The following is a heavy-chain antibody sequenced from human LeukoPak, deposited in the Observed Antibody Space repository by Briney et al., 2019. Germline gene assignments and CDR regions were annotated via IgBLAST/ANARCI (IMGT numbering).Heavy chain of an antibody. CDR3: ARKYSSSPYYFDC. J-gene: IGHJ4*02. CDR2: IYDSGST. Sequence: SETLSLTCAVSGYSISNGDYWGWIRQPPGKGLEWIGSIYDSGSTYYNPSLKGRVTISADTSKNQFSLKLSSVTAADTAFYYCARKYSSSPYYFDCWGQGTLVTVSS. D-gene: IGHD6-13*01. V-gene: IGHV4-38-2*01. CDR1: GYSISNGDY.